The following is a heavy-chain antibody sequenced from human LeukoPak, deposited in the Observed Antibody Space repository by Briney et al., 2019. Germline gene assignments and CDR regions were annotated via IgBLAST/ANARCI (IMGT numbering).Heavy chain of an antibody. J-gene: IGHJ4*02. Sequence: PSETLSLTCAVSGYSISSGYYWAWIRQPPGKGLEWIGSIYHSGSTYYNPSLKSRVTISVDTSKNQFSLKLSSVTAADTAVYCCARTYNWNHGRYYFEYWGQGTLVTVSS. V-gene: IGHV4-38-2*01. CDR2: IYHSGST. CDR3: ARTYNWNHGRYYFEY. D-gene: IGHD1-14*01. CDR1: GYSISSGYY.